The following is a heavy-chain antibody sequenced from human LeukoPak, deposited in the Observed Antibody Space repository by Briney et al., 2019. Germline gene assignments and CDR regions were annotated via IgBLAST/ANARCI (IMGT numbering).Heavy chain of an antibody. V-gene: IGHV3-30-3*01. D-gene: IGHD3-22*01. CDR3: ARDLSGYPY. CDR2: ISYDGSNK. CDR1: GFTFSSYA. Sequence: GGSLRLSCAASGFTFSSYAMHWVRQAPGKGLEWVAVISYDGSNKYYADSVKGRFTISRDNSKNTLYLQMNSLRAEDTAVYYCARDLSGYPYWGQGTLVTVSS. J-gene: IGHJ4*02.